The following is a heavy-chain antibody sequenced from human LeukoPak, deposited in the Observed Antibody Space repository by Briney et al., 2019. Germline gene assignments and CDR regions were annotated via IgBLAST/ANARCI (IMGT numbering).Heavy chain of an antibody. Sequence: GASVKVSCKASGGTFSSYAISWVRQAPGQGLEWMGRIIPILGIANYAQKFQGRVTITADKSTSTAYMELSSLRSEDTAVYYCARSIVATIGGPGFDYWGQGTLVTVSS. CDR1: GGTFSSYA. D-gene: IGHD5-12*01. CDR2: IIPILGIA. J-gene: IGHJ4*02. V-gene: IGHV1-69*04. CDR3: ARSIVATIGGPGFDY.